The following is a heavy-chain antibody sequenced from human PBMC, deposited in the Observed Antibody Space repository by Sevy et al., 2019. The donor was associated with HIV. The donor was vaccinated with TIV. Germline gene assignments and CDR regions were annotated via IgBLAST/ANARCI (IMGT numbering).Heavy chain of an antibody. V-gene: IGHV1-18*01. CDR3: ARAYGDYGGNYYYYMDV. CDR1: GYTFTSYG. D-gene: IGHD4-17*01. Sequence: ASMKVSCKASGYTFTSYGISWVRQAPGQGLEWMGWISAYNGNTNYAQELQGRVTMTTDTSTSTAYMELRSLRSDDTAVYYCARAYGDYGGNYYYYMDVWGKGTTVTVSS. CDR2: ISAYNGNT. J-gene: IGHJ6*03.